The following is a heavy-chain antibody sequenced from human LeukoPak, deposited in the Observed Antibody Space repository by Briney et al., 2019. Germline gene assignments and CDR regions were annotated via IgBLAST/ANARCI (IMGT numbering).Heavy chain of an antibody. V-gene: IGHV4-39*01. D-gene: IGHD2-2*02. J-gene: IGHJ4*02. Sequence: SETLSLTCTVSGGSISSSSYYWGWIRQPPGRGLEWNGSIYYSGSTYYNPSLKSRVTISVDTSKNQFSLKLSAVTAADTAVYYCARTLGYCSSTSCYTLFDYWGQGTLVTVSS. CDR2: IYYSGST. CDR1: GGSISSSSYY. CDR3: ARTLGYCSSTSCYTLFDY.